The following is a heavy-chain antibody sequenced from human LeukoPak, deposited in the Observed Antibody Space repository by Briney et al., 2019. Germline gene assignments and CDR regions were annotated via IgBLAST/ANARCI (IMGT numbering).Heavy chain of an antibody. CDR2: IYYSGST. CDR3: ARDKTTGAFDI. CDR1: GGSISSYY. J-gene: IGHJ3*02. V-gene: IGHV4-59*01. D-gene: IGHD1-1*01. Sequence: SETLSLTCTVSGGSISSYYWSWIRQPPGKGLEWIGYIYYSGSTNYNPSPKSRVTISVDTSKNQFSLKLSSVTAADTAVYYCARDKTTGAFDIWGQGTMVTVSS.